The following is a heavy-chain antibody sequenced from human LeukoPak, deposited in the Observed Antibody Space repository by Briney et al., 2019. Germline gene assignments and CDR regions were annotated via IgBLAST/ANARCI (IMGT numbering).Heavy chain of an antibody. CDR1: GYTFGTSG. V-gene: IGHV1-18*01. J-gene: IGHJ1*01. CDR2: IRPDFRMT. CDR3: ARDGPLGYFQD. D-gene: IGHD3-10*01. Sequence: ASVKLSCKTSGYTFGTSGICWVRQAPGQGLEWMGWIRPDFRMTYYAQKVQGRVAMTADTSTRTAYLELRRLRSDDTAVYYCARDGPLGYFQDWGQGTLVTVSS.